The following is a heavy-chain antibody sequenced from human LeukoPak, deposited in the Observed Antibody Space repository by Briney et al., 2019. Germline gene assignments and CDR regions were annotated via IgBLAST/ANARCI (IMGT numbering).Heavy chain of an antibody. CDR1: GGSFSSYY. J-gene: IGHJ4*02. V-gene: IGHV4-59*01. Sequence: SETLSLTCTVSGGSFSSYYWTWTRQPPGKGLEWIGYIDHSGSTNYNPSLKSRVSISSDTSKNQFSLELSSVTAADTAVYYCARGVYYGSGSYYFDYWGQGTLVTVSS. CDR2: IDHSGST. D-gene: IGHD3-10*01. CDR3: ARGVYYGSGSYYFDY.